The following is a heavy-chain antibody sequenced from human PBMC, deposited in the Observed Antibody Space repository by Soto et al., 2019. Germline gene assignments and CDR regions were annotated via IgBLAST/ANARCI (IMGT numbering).Heavy chain of an antibody. J-gene: IGHJ4*02. D-gene: IGHD6-13*01. CDR1: GGSFSGYY. V-gene: IGHV4-34*01. CDR2: INHSGST. CDR3: ARADWDIAAAVFDY. Sequence: SETLSLTCAVYGGSFSGYYWSWIRQPPGKGLEWIGEINHSGSTNYNPSLKSRVTISVDTSKNQFSLKLSSVTAADTAVYYCARADWDIAAAVFDYWGQGTLVTVSS.